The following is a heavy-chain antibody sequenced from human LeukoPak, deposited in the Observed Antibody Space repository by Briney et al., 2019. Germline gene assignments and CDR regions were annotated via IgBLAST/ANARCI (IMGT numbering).Heavy chain of an antibody. CDR2: INPSGGRT. CDR3: RREGEYDVRKPGADY. Sequence: ASVKVSCKASGYTFTSYYIDWVRQAPGQGLEWMGIINPSGGRTTYAQKFQGRVTMTRDTSTSTVYMEMSGLRSEGTAVKYCRREGEYDVRKPGADYGGQGTLVTVSS. CDR1: GYTFTSYY. V-gene: IGHV1-46*01. D-gene: IGHD3-10*01. J-gene: IGHJ4*02.